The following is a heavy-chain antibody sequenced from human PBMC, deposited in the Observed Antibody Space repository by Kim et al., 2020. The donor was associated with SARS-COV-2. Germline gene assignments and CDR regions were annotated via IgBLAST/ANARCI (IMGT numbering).Heavy chain of an antibody. CDR3: ATCPNYYGPDAFDI. CDR2: INTNTGNP. D-gene: IGHD3-10*01. Sequence: APVKVSCKASGYTFTSFAINWVRQAPGQGLEWMGWINTNTGNPTYAQGFTRRFVFSLDTSVSTAYLQISGLKAEDTAVYYCATCPNYYGPDAFDIWGQGT. CDR1: GYTFTSFA. V-gene: IGHV7-4-1*02. J-gene: IGHJ3*02.